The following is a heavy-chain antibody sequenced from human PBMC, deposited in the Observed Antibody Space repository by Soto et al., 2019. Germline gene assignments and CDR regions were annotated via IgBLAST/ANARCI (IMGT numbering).Heavy chain of an antibody. CDR2: FDPEDGET. Sequence: ASVKVSCKVSGYTLTELSMHWVRQAPGKGLEWMGDFDPEDGETIYAQKFQGRVTMTEDTSTDTAYMELSSLRSEDTAVYYCATHPFYYYDSSGSYWGQGTLVTVSS. CDR1: GYTLTELS. D-gene: IGHD3-22*01. J-gene: IGHJ4*02. CDR3: ATHPFYYYDSSGSY. V-gene: IGHV1-24*01.